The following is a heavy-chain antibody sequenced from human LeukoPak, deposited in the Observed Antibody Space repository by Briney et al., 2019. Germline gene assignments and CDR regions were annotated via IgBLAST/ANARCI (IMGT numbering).Heavy chain of an antibody. CDR1: GFTFSSYA. Sequence: GGSLRLSCAASGFTFSSYAMSWVRQAPGKGLEWVSAISGSGGTTYYADSVKGRFTISRDNSKNTQYLQMDSLRAEDTAVYYCAKSGDSSGYYFYYFDNWGQGTLVTVSS. J-gene: IGHJ4*02. D-gene: IGHD3-22*01. V-gene: IGHV3-23*01. CDR2: ISGSGGTT. CDR3: AKSGDSSGYYFYYFDN.